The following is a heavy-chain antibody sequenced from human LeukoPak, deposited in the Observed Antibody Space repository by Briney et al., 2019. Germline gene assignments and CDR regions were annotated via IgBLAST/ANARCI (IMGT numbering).Heavy chain of an antibody. CDR3: ARVPGWELREFVY. D-gene: IGHD1-26*01. J-gene: IGHJ4*02. CDR1: GYIFAHNG. CDR2: IIPIFGTA. Sequence: SVQVSCKTSGYIFAHNGISWVRQAPGQGLEWMGGIIPIFGTANYAQKFQGRVTITADESTSTAYMELSSLRSEDTAVYYCARVPGWELREFVYWGQGTLVTVSS. V-gene: IGHV1-69*13.